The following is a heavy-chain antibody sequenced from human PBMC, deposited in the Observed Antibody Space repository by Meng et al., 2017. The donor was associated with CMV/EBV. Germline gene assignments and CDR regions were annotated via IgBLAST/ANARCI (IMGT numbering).Heavy chain of an antibody. J-gene: IGHJ4*02. CDR2: INPSGGST. Sequence: VHVLSYGSEMQQPAASMKVSCTDSVYTFTSYYLTWVRQAPGQGLEWMGIINPSGGSTSYAQKFRGRVTMTRDTSTSTVYMELSSLRSEDTAVYYCALAEYSSSLFDYWGQGTLVTVSS. CDR3: ALAEYSSSLFDY. D-gene: IGHD6-13*01. V-gene: IGHV1-46*01. CDR1: VYTFTSYY.